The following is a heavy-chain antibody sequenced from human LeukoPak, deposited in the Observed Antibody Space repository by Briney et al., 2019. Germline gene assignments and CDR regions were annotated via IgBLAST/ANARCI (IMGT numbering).Heavy chain of an antibody. V-gene: IGHV3-21*01. CDR2: ISSSSSYI. D-gene: IGHD2-2*01. CDR3: AGKDQLAAAWADY. CDR1: GFTFSSYS. J-gene: IGHJ4*02. Sequence: PGGSLRLSCAASGFTFSSYSMNWVRQAPGKGLEWVSSISSSSSYIYYADSVKGRFTISSDNAKNSLHLQMNSLRAEDTAVYYCAGKDQLAAAWADYGGQGPLVTVSS.